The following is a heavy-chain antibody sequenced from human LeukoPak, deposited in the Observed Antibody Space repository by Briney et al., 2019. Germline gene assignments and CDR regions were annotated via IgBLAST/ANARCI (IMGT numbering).Heavy chain of an antibody. CDR2: FYTDGRT. D-gene: IGHD4-23*01. CDR3: LRDGRGSNIHDSHDY. CDR1: GFIISTNY. V-gene: IGHV3-66*01. J-gene: IGHJ4*02. Sequence: PGGSLTLSCAASGFIISTNYMSWVRQAPGKGLEWVSVFYTDGRTYYADSVKDRFTISRDNSENTLYLQMNSLRAEDTAMYFCLRDGRGSNIHDSHDYWGQGTLVTVSS.